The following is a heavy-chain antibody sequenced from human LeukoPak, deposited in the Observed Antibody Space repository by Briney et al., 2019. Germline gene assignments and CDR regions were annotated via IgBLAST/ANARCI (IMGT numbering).Heavy chain of an antibody. CDR3: ARDLWNSGKGKYNWFDP. CDR1: GGTFSSYT. D-gene: IGHD6-13*01. V-gene: IGHV1-69*04. Sequence: ASVKVSCKASGGTFSSYTISWVRQAPGQGLEWMGRIIPILGIANYAQKFQGRVTITADKSTSTAYMELSSLRSEDTAVYYCARDLWNSGKGKYNWFDPWGQGTLVTVSS. CDR2: IIPILGIA. J-gene: IGHJ5*02.